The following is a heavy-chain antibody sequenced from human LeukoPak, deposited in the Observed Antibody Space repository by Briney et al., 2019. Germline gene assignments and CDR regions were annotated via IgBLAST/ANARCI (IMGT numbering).Heavy chain of an antibody. CDR3: ARAPGYCSGGSCYGTYYFDY. CDR2: IYYSGST. Sequence: SETLSLTCTVSGGFISSYYWSWIRQPPGKGLEWIGYIYYSGSTNYNPSLKSRVTISVDTSKNQFSLKLSSVTAADTAVYYCARAPGYCSGGSCYGTYYFDYWGQGTLVTVSS. J-gene: IGHJ4*02. V-gene: IGHV4-59*01. D-gene: IGHD2-15*01. CDR1: GGFISSYY.